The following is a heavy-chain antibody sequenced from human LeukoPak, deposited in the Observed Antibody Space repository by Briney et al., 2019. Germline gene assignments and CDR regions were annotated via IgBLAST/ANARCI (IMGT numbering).Heavy chain of an antibody. CDR2: IWYDGSNK. CDR1: GFTLSSYG. Sequence: GRSLRLSCAASGFTLSSYGMHWVRQAPGKGLEWVAVIWYDGSNKYYADSVKGRFTISRDNSKNTLYLQMNSLRAEDTAVYYCARAPTDCSSTSCYTAFVEDNWFDPWGQGTLVTVSS. D-gene: IGHD2-2*02. J-gene: IGHJ5*02. CDR3: ARAPTDCSSTSCYTAFVEDNWFDP. V-gene: IGHV3-33*01.